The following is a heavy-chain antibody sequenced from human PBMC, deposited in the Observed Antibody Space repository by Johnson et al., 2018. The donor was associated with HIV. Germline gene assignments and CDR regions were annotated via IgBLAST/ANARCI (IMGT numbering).Heavy chain of an antibody. CDR1: GFTFDDYG. CDR2: INWNGGST. V-gene: IGHV3-20*04. J-gene: IGHJ3*01. Sequence: VQLVESGGGVVRPGGSLRLSCAASGFTFDDYGMSWVRQAPGKGLEWVSGINWNGGSTGYADSVKGRFTITRDNAKNSLYLQMNSLRAEDTALYYCARDNNYDGSGSYSDAFDFWGQGTMVTVSS. CDR3: ARDNNYDGSGSYSDAFDF. D-gene: IGHD3-10*01.